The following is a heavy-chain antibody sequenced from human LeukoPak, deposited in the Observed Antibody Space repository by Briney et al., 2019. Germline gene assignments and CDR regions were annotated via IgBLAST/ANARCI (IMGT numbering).Heavy chain of an antibody. CDR2: ILPRDSDT. Sequence: GESLKISCQASGYSFTNFWIGWVRQMPGKGLEWMGIILPRDSDTRYSPSFQGQVTISADNSISTAYLQWSSLKASDTAMYYCARQVYSGYESSSYYYMDVWGPGTTVTISS. V-gene: IGHV5-51*01. CDR1: GYSFTNFW. J-gene: IGHJ6*03. CDR3: ARQVYSGYESSSYYYMDV. D-gene: IGHD5-12*01.